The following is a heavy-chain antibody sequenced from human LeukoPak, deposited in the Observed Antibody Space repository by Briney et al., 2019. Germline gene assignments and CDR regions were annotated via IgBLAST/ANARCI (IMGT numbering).Heavy chain of an antibody. J-gene: IGHJ6*02. CDR3: ARDVVVVPAAIHYGMDV. V-gene: IGHV4-34*01. D-gene: IGHD2-2*01. Sequence: SETLSLTCAVYGGSFSDYFWGWIRQPPGKGLEWIGEINHSGRTYYNPSLRSRVTISVDASKNQFSLNLSSVTAADTAVYYCARDVVVVPAAIHYGMDVWGQGTTVTVSS. CDR1: GGSFSDYF. CDR2: INHSGRT.